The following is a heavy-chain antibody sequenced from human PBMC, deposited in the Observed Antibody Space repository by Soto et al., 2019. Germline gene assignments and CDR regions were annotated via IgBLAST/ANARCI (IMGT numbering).Heavy chain of an antibody. CDR1: GFTFSSYA. CDR3: ARNRDSSGYYFDY. D-gene: IGHD3-22*01. V-gene: IGHV3-30*04. J-gene: IGHJ4*02. Sequence: GGSLRLSCAASGFTFSSYAMHWVRQAPGKGLEWVAVISYDGSNKYYADSVKGRFTISRDNSKNTLYLQMNSLRAEDTAVYYWARNRDSSGYYFDYWGQGTLVTVSS. CDR2: ISYDGSNK.